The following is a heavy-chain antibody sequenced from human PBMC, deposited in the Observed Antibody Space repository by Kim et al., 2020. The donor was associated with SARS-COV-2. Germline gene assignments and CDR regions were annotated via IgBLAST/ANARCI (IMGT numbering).Heavy chain of an antibody. CDR1: GFTVSSNY. CDR2: IYSGGST. Sequence: GGSLRLSCAASGFTVSSNYMSWVRQAPGKGLEWVSVIYSGGSTYYADSVKGRFTISRDNSKNTLYLQMNSLRAEDTAVYYCAREEVRGVRNGAFDIWGQGTMVTVSS. V-gene: IGHV3-66*01. D-gene: IGHD3-10*01. CDR3: AREEVRGVRNGAFDI. J-gene: IGHJ3*02.